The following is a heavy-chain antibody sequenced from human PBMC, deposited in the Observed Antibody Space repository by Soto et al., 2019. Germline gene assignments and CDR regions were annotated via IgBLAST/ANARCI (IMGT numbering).Heavy chain of an antibody. Sequence: SETLSLTCAVSGGSIISGGYSWSWIRQPPGKGLEWIGYMYHSGSTYYNPSLRSRVTISIDRSKNQFSLKLSSVTAADTAGYYCARVPDYWGQGILVTVSS. J-gene: IGHJ4*02. V-gene: IGHV4-30-2*01. D-gene: IGHD2-2*01. CDR2: MYHSGST. CDR3: ARVPDY. CDR1: GGSIISGGYS.